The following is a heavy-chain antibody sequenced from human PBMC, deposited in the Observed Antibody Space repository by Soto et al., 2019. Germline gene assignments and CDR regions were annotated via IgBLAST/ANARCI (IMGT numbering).Heavy chain of an antibody. J-gene: IGHJ5*02. CDR3: AKDAVYRDGLWLMDS. Sequence: LRLSCAASGFTISTYAMTWVRQAPGKGLECVSGVTGSGSQIYYADSVKGRFTISKDNSKNTLYLQMSSLREEDTALYYCAKDAVYRDGLWLMDSWGQGTLVTVS. D-gene: IGHD2-21*01. V-gene: IGHV3-23*01. CDR1: GFTISTYA. CDR2: VTGSGSQI.